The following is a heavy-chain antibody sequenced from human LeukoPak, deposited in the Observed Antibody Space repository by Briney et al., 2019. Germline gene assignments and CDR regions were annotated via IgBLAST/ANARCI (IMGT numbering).Heavy chain of an antibody. Sequence: SETLSLTCTVSGGSISSYYWSWIRQPPGKGLEWIGYIYYSGSTNYNPSLKSRVTISVDTSKNQFSLKLSSVTAADTAVYYCARDMLLCSGGSCYTGAFDIWGQGTMVTVSS. D-gene: IGHD2-15*01. J-gene: IGHJ3*02. CDR1: GGSISSYY. CDR2: IYYSGST. CDR3: ARDMLLCSGGSCYTGAFDI. V-gene: IGHV4-59*01.